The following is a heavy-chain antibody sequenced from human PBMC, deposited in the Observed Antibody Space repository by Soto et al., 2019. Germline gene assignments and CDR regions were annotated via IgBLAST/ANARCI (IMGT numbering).Heavy chain of an antibody. J-gene: IGHJ3*02. CDR1: GFTFSSYS. CDR2: ISSSSSTI. D-gene: IGHD2-15*01. CDR3: ARDRLYCSGGSCYPSSDAFDI. Sequence: GGSLRLSCAASGFTFSSYSMNWVRQAPGKGLEWVSYISSSSSTIYYADSVKGRFTISRDNAKNSLYLQMNSLRAEDTAVYYCARDRLYCSGGSCYPSSDAFDIWGQGTMVTVSS. V-gene: IGHV3-48*01.